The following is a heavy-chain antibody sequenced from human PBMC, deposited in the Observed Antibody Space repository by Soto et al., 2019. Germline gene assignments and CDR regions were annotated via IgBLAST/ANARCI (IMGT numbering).Heavy chain of an antibody. V-gene: IGHV4-4*07. Sequence: SDTLSLTCTVSGASISNFYWSWIRQPAGKGLEWIGRIYTSGSTNYNPSLKSRVTMSVDTSKNQFSLKLKSVTAADTAVYYCVRGTFDYWGQGILVTVSS. CDR1: GASISNFY. J-gene: IGHJ4*02. CDR3: VRGTFDY. CDR2: IYTSGST.